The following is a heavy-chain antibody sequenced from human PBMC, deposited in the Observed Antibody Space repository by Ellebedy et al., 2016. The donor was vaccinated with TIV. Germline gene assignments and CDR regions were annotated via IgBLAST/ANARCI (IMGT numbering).Heavy chain of an antibody. CDR3: ARGTGYSSGWYRMGYFDY. D-gene: IGHD6-19*01. CDR1: GGSISSYY. CDR2: INHSGST. Sequence: MPSETLSLTCTVSGGSISSYYWSWIRQPPGKGLEWIGEINHSGSTNYNPSLKSRVTISVDTTKNQFSLKLSSVTAADTAVYYCARGTGYSSGWYRMGYFDYWGQGTLVTVSS. V-gene: IGHV4-34*01. J-gene: IGHJ4*02.